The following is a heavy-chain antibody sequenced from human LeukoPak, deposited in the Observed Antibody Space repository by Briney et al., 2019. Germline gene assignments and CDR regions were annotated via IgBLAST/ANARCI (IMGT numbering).Heavy chain of an antibody. CDR3: AKVGYSYGYSSLIDY. D-gene: IGHD5-18*01. CDR1: GFTFSSYA. V-gene: IGHV3-23*01. Sequence: GGSLRLSCAASGFTFSSYAMSWVRRAPGKGLEWVSAISGSGGSTYYADSVKGRFTISRDNSKNTLYLQMNSLRAEDTAVYYCAKVGYSYGYSSLIDYWGQGTLVTVSS. CDR2: ISGSGGST. J-gene: IGHJ4*02.